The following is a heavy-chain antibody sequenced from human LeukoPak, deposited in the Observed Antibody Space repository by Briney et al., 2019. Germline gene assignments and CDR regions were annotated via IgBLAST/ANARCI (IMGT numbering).Heavy chain of an antibody. CDR2: IIPIFGTA. CDR1: GGTFISYA. J-gene: IGHJ5*02. V-gene: IGHV1-69*13. Sequence: SVKVSCKASGGTFISYAISWVRQAPGQGLEWMGGIIPIFGTANYAQKFQGRVTITADESTSTAYMELSSLSSEDTAVYYCARGSPPQKYCSGGSCYGYNWFDPWGQGTLVTVSS. CDR3: ARGSPPQKYCSGGSCYGYNWFDP. D-gene: IGHD2-15*01.